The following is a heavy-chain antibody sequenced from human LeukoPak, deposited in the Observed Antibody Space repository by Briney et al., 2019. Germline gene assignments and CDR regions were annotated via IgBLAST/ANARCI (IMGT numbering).Heavy chain of an antibody. CDR3: ARDCEFCDLLFYMNV. CDR2: IDNSGST. V-gene: IGHV4-61*09. CDR1: GGSISSTSYY. Sequence: SETLSLTCTVSGGSISSTSYYWTWIRQPAGKGLEWIGHIDNSGSTNCNPSLKSRVTISVDTSKNQFSLNLTSVTAADTAAYYCARDCEFCDLLFYMNVWGKGTTVTVSS. D-gene: IGHD3-16*01. J-gene: IGHJ6*03.